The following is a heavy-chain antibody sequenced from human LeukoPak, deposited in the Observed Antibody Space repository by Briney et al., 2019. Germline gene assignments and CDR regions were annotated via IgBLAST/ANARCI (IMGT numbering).Heavy chain of an antibody. J-gene: IGHJ4*02. V-gene: IGHV3-23*01. CDR1: GFTFSTYA. CDR2: ISGSATNT. Sequence: GGSLRPSCAASGFTFSTYAMSWVRQAPGKGLEWVSSISGSATNTYYADSVKGRFTISRDKSKNTLDLQMNSLRAEDTAVYYCAKARYYDSSGPFDYWGQGTLVTVSS. CDR3: AKARYYDSSGPFDY. D-gene: IGHD3-22*01.